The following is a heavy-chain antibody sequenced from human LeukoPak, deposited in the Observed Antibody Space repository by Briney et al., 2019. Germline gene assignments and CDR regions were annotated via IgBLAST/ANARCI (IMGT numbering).Heavy chain of an antibody. CDR2: ISGSGGTT. CDR3: AKYSRPPSIDY. V-gene: IGHV3-23*01. D-gene: IGHD6-13*01. J-gene: IGHJ4*02. Sequence: GGSLRLSCAASGFAFNTYAMSWVRQAPGKGLEWVSAISGSGGTTYYADSVKGRFTISRDNSKNTLYLQMNSLRAEDTAVYYCAKYSRPPSIDYWGQGTLVTVSS. CDR1: GFAFNTYA.